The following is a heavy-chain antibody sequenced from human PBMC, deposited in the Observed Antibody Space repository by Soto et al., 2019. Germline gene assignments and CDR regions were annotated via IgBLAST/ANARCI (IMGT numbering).Heavy chain of an antibody. J-gene: IGHJ6*02. CDR2: INSDGSST. CDR3: AREFVRGWPSGHYYYYGMDV. D-gene: IGHD6-19*01. V-gene: IGHV3-74*01. Sequence: EVQLVESGGGLVQPGGSLRLSCAASGFTFSSYWMHWVRQAPGKGLVWVSRINSDGSSTSYADSVKGRFTISRDSAKNTLYLQMNSLRAEDTAVYYCAREFVRGWPSGHYYYYGMDVWGQGTTVTISS. CDR1: GFTFSSYW.